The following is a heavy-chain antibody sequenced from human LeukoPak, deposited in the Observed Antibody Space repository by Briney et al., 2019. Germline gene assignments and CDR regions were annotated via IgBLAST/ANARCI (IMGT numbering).Heavy chain of an antibody. D-gene: IGHD1-26*01. J-gene: IGHJ4*02. CDR3: ARAGGGGSYHPDY. Sequence: GGSLRLSCAASGITVNTNYMSWVRQAPGKGLEWVSIIYSGGATFYADSVKGRFTISRESSKNTLWLQMNSLRAEDTAVYYCARAGGGGSYHPDYWGQGTLVTVSS. V-gene: IGHV3-66*01. CDR2: IYSGGAT. CDR1: GITVNTNY.